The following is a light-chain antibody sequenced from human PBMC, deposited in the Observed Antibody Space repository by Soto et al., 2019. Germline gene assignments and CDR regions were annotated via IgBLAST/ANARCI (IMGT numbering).Light chain of an antibody. J-gene: IGKJ2*01. CDR1: QSISSS. CDR3: QQYYNWPPYT. Sequence: EIVLIQSPVTLSLSPGERATLSCRASQSISSSLAWYQQNPGQAPRLLVHSASIRATGVPARFTGIGSGTDFTLTISGLQSDDFAIYYCQQYYNWPPYTFGQGTRLQIK. V-gene: IGKV3-15*01. CDR2: SAS.